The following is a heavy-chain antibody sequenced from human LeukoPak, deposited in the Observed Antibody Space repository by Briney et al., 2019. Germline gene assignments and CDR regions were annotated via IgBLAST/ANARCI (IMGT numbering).Heavy chain of an antibody. CDR2: IYYSGST. J-gene: IGHJ6*03. D-gene: IGHD5-18*01. CDR3: AREISYGYYYYMDV. Sequence: SETLSLTCTVSGGSISSYYWSWIRQPPGKGLEWIGYIYYSGSTTYNPSLKGRVTISVDASKNQFSLILSSVTAADTAVYYCAREISYGYYYYMDVWGKGTTVTVSS. V-gene: IGHV4-59*01. CDR1: GGSISSYY.